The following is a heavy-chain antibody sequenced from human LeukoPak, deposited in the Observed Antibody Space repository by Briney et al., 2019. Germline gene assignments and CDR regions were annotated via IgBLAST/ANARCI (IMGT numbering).Heavy chain of an antibody. V-gene: IGHV4-34*01. D-gene: IGHD4-23*01. Sequence: SETLSLTCAVYGASFSGYYWSWIRQPPGKGLGWIGEVHNSGSTNYHPSLKGRVTISVATTKNQFSLKLSSAAAAAAALYYCARGRSGNSGVQLWGQGTLVTVSS. J-gene: IGHJ1*01. CDR1: GASFSGYY. CDR2: VHNSGST. CDR3: ARGRSGNSGVQL.